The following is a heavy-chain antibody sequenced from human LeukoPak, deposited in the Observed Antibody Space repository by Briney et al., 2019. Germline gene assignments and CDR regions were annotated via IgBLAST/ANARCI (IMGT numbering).Heavy chain of an antibody. CDR1: GFTLRNYA. CDR3: ARQSAAGVYYFDY. CDR2: INWNGGST. D-gene: IGHD6-13*01. Sequence: GGSLRLSCAASGFTLRNYAMSWVRQAPGKGLEWVSGINWNGGSTGYADSVKGRFTISRDNAKNSLYLQMNSLRAEDTALYHCARQSAAGVYYFDYWGQGTLVTVSS. J-gene: IGHJ4*02. V-gene: IGHV3-20*01.